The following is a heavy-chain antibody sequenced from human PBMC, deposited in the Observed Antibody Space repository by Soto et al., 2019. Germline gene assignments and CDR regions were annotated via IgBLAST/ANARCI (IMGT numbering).Heavy chain of an antibody. D-gene: IGHD6-13*01. V-gene: IGHV3-23*01. CDR1: GFTFSSYV. CDR3: AKYDRGSWNWYFDL. CDR2: ITYSGGST. J-gene: IGHJ2*01. Sequence: GSLRLSCATSGFTFSSYVMDWVRQAPGKGLEWVAAITYSGGSTYYADSVKGRFTISRDNSKNTLYLQMNSLRAEDTAVYYCAKYDRGSWNWYFDLWGRGTLVTVSS.